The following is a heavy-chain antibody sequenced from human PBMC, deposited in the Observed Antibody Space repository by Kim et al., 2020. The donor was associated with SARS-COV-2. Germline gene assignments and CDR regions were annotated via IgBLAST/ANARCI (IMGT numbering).Heavy chain of an antibody. J-gene: IGHJ4*02. Sequence: YNPSLKGRVTISVDTSKNQFSLKLSSVTAADTAVYYCAREVRDGYNVDYWGQGTLVTVSS. CDR3: AREVRDGYNVDY. D-gene: IGHD5-12*01. V-gene: IGHV4-34*01.